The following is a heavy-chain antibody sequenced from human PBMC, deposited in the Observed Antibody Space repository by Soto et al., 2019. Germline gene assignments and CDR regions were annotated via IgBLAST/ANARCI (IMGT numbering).Heavy chain of an antibody. D-gene: IGHD6-13*01. Sequence: PSQTLSLTCAISGDSVSSISAAWNWIRQSPSRGLEWLGRTYYRSKWYNDYAVSVKSRITINPDTSKNQFSLQLNSVTPEDTAVYYCARGPDPPYSSSWGNWVDPWGQGTLVTV. CDR2: TYYRSKWYN. CDR3: ARGPDPPYSSSWGNWVDP. CDR1: GDSVSSISAA. J-gene: IGHJ5*02. V-gene: IGHV6-1*01.